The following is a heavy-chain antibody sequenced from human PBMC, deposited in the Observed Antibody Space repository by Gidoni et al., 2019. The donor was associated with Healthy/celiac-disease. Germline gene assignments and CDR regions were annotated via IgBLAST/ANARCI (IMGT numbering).Heavy chain of an antibody. D-gene: IGHD3-16*01. Sequence: QVQLVQSGAEVMKPAASVTVSCKASGYTFTGYYMHWVRQAPGKGLEWMGWINPNSSGKNYAQKFQGRVTMTRDTSISTAYMELSRLRSDDTAVYYCARDRGLRNRKDWTYDYWGQGTLVTVSS. CDR1: GYTFTGYY. CDR2: INPNSSGK. V-gene: IGHV1-2*02. CDR3: ARDRGLRNRKDWTYDY. J-gene: IGHJ4*02.